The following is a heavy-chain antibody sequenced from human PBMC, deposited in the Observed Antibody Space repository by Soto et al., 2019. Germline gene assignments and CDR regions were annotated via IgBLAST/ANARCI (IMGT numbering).Heavy chain of an antibody. CDR2: IYYSGST. Sequence: QVQLQESGPGLVKPSQTLSLTCTVSGGSISSGDYYWSWIRQPPGKGLEWIGYIYYSGSTYYNPSLKSRVTTXVXTXXNQFSLKLSSVTAADTAVYYCARLVQLLQGRWFDPWGQGTLVTVSS. J-gene: IGHJ5*02. D-gene: IGHD1-1*01. CDR3: ARLVQLLQGRWFDP. V-gene: IGHV4-30-4*01. CDR1: GGSISSGDYY.